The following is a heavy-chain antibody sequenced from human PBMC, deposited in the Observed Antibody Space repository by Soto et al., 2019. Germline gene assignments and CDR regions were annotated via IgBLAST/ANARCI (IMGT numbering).Heavy chain of an antibody. CDR3: ARTGYSSGWYQGYFDY. CDR2: IYYSGST. D-gene: IGHD6-19*01. Sequence: SETLCLTCTVSGGSISSSSYYWGWIRQPPGKGLEWIGSIYYSGSTYYNPSLKSRVTISVDTSKNQFSLKLSSVTAADTAVYYCARTGYSSGWYQGYFDYWGQGTLVTVSS. J-gene: IGHJ4*02. CDR1: GGSISSSSYY. V-gene: IGHV4-39*01.